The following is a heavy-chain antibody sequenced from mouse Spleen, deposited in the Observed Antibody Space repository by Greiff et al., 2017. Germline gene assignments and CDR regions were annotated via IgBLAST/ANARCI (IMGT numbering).Heavy chain of an antibody. V-gene: IGHV3-6*01. D-gene: IGHD1-1*01. Sequence: EVKLVESGPGLVKPSQSLSLTCSVTGYSITSGYYWNWIRQFPGNKLEWMGYISYDGSNNYNPSLKNRISITRDTSKNQFFLKLNSVTTEDTATYYCARITTVVDLYFDYWGQGTTLTVSS. J-gene: IGHJ2*01. CDR1: GYSITSGYY. CDR3: ARITTVVDLYFDY. CDR2: ISYDGSN.